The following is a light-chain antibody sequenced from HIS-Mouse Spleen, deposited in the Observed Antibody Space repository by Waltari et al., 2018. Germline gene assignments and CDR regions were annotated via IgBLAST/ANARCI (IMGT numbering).Light chain of an antibody. Sequence: SYELTQPPSVSVSPGQTARITCSGDAVTKKYASWYQQKSGQAPVLVIYEDSKRPSGIPERFSGSSSGTMATLTISGAQVEDEADYYCYSTDSSGNHRVFGGGTKLTVL. V-gene: IGLV3-10*01. CDR2: EDS. CDR3: YSTDSSGNHRV. J-gene: IGLJ2*01. CDR1: AVTKKY.